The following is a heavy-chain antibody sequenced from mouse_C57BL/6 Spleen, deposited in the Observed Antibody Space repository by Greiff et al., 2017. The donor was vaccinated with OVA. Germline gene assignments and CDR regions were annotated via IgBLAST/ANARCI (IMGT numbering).Heavy chain of an antibody. J-gene: IGHJ1*03. CDR3: ARGTRYWYFYV. V-gene: IGHV1-82*01. CDR1: GYAFSSSW. Sequence: QVQLQQSGPELVKPGASVKISCKASGYAFSSSWMNWVKQRPGKGLEWIGRIYPGDGDTNYNGKFKGKATLTADKSSSTAYMHLSSLTSEDSAVYFCARGTRYWYFYVWGTGTTVTVSS. CDR2: IYPGDGDT.